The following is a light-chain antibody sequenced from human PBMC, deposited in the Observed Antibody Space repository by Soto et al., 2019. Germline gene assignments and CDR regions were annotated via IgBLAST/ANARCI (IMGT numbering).Light chain of an antibody. CDR1: QGISRY. CDR3: QQLNSFPWT. CDR2: AAS. Sequence: IQLTQSPSSLSVSVGDRVTITCRASQGISRYLAWYQQKPGEAPKLLIYAASTLQTGVPSRFSGSGSGTDFTLTISSLQPEDFATYYCQQLNSFPWTFGQGSTVEIK. J-gene: IGKJ1*01. V-gene: IGKV1-9*01.